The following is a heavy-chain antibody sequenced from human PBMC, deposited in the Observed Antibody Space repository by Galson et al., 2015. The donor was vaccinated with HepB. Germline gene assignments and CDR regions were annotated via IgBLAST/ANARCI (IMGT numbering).Heavy chain of an antibody. CDR3: ARGARVLGVAATQNNWFDP. J-gene: IGHJ5*02. Sequence: SVKVSCKVSGYTFSSYSITWVRQAPGQGLEWMGWISAYNRKTNYAQTFKGRVSMTTDTSTNTAYMELRRLRSDDTALYYCARGARVLGVAATQNNWFDPWGQGTLVTVSS. V-gene: IGHV1-18*01. CDR1: GYTFSSYS. D-gene: IGHD2-15*01. CDR2: ISAYNRKT.